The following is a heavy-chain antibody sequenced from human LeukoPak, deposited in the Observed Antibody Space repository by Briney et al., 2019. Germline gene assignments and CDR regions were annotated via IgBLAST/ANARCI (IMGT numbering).Heavy chain of an antibody. CDR1: GFTFSSYA. Sequence: GGSLRLSCAASGFTFSSYAMSWVRQAPGKGLEWVSAISGSGGSTYYADSVKGRFTISRDNAKNSLYLQMNSLRAEDTAVYYCARGQADYDILTGYYMGGDYYYYMDVWGKGTTVTVSS. CDR2: ISGSGGST. V-gene: IGHV3-23*01. J-gene: IGHJ6*03. CDR3: ARGQADYDILTGYYMGGDYYYYMDV. D-gene: IGHD3-9*01.